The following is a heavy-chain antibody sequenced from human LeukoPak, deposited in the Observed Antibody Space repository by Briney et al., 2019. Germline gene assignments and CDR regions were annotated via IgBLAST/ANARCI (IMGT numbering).Heavy chain of an antibody. V-gene: IGHV3-30*18. Sequence: GSLRLSCAASGLTFSSYGMHWVRQAPGQGLEWVAVISYDGSNKYYADSVKGRFTISRDNSKNTLYLQMNSLRAEDTAVYYCAKDWADSGYDYESPSFVDYWGQGTLVTVSS. CDR1: GLTFSSYG. CDR2: ISYDGSNK. D-gene: IGHD5-12*01. CDR3: AKDWADSGYDYESPSFVDY. J-gene: IGHJ4*02.